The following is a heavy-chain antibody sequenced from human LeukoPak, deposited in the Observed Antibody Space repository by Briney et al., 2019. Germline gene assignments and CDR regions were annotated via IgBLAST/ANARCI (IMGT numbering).Heavy chain of an antibody. D-gene: IGHD2-2*01. J-gene: IGHJ4*02. CDR3: ARDWYHAIDY. Sequence: GGSLRLSCAASGFTFSTYAMTWVRQAPGKGLEWVSAISGSGGNTYYADSVKGRFTISRDNAKNTLYLQMNSLRVDDTAIYYCARDWYHAIDYWGQGTLVTVSS. CDR1: GFTFSTYA. V-gene: IGHV3-23*01. CDR2: ISGSGGNT.